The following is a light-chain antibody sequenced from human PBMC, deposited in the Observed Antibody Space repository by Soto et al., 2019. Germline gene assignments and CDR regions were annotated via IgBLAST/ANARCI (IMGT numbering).Light chain of an antibody. J-gene: IGLJ1*01. CDR1: SSDVGGYNY. CDR3: SLYTSENAYA. Sequence: SALTQPRSVSGSPGQSVTISCTGTSSDVGGYNYVSWYQQHPGKAPKLMIYDVSKRPSGVPDRFSGSKSGNTASLTISGLQAEDEADYYCSLYTSENAYAFGTGTKVTVL. CDR2: DVS. V-gene: IGLV2-11*01.